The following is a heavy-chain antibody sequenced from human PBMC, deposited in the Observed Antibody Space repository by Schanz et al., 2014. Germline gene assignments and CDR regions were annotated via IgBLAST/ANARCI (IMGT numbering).Heavy chain of an antibody. Sequence: QVQLQESGPGLVKPSETLSLTCTVSGGSIGNYYWSWIRQPPGKGLEWIGYIYYSGSTNYNPSLKSRVTISVDTSKNQFSLKLSSVTAADTAVYYCARAEINSGYARYYYGMDVWGQGTTVTVSS. J-gene: IGHJ6*02. CDR1: GGSIGNYY. CDR3: ARAEINSGYARYYYGMDV. D-gene: IGHD5-12*01. CDR2: IYYSGST. V-gene: IGHV4-59*01.